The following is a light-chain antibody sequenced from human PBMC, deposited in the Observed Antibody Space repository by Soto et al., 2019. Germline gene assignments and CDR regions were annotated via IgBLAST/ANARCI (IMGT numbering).Light chain of an antibody. Sequence: AILMTQSPASLSVSTGERATLTCRASQGVSSYLAWYQQKPGKAPRLLIYAASTRQTGIPSRFSGSGSGTEFTLTISCLQSEDFPIYYCQQYNNYPITFGQGTRVEIK. CDR2: AAS. CDR3: QQYNNYPIT. J-gene: IGKJ5*01. V-gene: IGKV1-8*01. CDR1: QGVSSY.